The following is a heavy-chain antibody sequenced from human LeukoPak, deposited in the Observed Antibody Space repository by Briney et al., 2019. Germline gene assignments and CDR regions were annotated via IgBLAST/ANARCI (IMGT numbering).Heavy chain of an antibody. V-gene: IGHV1-2*02. Sequence: ASVKVSSKASGYTFTGYYMHWVRQAPGQGPEWMGWINPNSGGTNYAQKFQGRATMTRDTSLSTVYMELSRLRSDDTAVYYCATQATSGWHFSWGQGTLVTVSS. CDR1: GYTFTGYY. J-gene: IGHJ5*02. CDR3: ATQATSGWHFS. D-gene: IGHD6-19*01. CDR2: INPNSGGT.